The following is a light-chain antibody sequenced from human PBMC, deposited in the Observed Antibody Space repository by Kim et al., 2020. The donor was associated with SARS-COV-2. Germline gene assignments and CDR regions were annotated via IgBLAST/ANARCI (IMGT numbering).Light chain of an antibody. CDR1: SLKTYY. V-gene: IGLV3-19*01. J-gene: IGLJ3*02. CDR2: SKD. CDR3: SSRDSSGYHWV. Sequence: ARGQTVRITCRGDSLKTYYASWFQQQPGQAPVLVFYSKDNRPSGIPDRFSGSSSGDTASLTITGAQAEDEADYYCSSRDSSGYHWVFGGGTQLTVL.